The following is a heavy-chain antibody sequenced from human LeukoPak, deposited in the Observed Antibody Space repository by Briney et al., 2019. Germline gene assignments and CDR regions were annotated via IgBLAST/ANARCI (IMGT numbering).Heavy chain of an antibody. CDR1: GYSFSRYW. D-gene: IGHD3-3*01. CDR2: IYPGDSDT. V-gene: IGHV5-51*01. CDR3: ALRLYDFSPTGGDY. Sequence: GESLKISCKGSGYSFSRYWIGWVRQMPGKGLEWMGIIYPGDSDTRYSPSFQGQVTISADKSISTAYLQWSSLKASDAAMYYCALRLYDFSPTGGDYWGQGTLVTVSS. J-gene: IGHJ4*02.